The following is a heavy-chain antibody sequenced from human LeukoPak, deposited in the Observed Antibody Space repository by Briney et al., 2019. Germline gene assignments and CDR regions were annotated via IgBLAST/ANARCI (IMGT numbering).Heavy chain of an antibody. CDR2: ISGSGGST. Sequence: GGSLRLSCAASGFTFSSYAMSWVRQAPGKGLEWVSAISGSGGSTYYADSVKGRFTISRDNSKNTLYLQMDSLRAEDTAVYYCARGKSIAAAPSYWGQGTLVTVSS. V-gene: IGHV3-23*01. CDR3: ARGKSIAAAPSY. J-gene: IGHJ4*02. D-gene: IGHD6-13*01. CDR1: GFTFSSYA.